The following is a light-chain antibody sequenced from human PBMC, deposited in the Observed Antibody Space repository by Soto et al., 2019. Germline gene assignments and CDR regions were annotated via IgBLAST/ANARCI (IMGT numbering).Light chain of an antibody. V-gene: IGKV3-20*01. CDR1: QSVSSSY. Sequence: EIVLTQSPGTLSLSPGEGATLSCRASQSVSSSYLAWYQQSRGQSPRLLIYGASTRATDIPDRFSGSGSGTDFTLTIGRLEPEDFAVYYCQQYGSSPSTFGQGTRLEIK. J-gene: IGKJ5*01. CDR2: GAS. CDR3: QQYGSSPST.